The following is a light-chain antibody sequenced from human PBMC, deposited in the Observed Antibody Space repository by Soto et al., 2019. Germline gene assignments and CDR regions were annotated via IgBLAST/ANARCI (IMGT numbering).Light chain of an antibody. J-gene: IGLJ1*01. CDR2: SSD. CDR3: AAWDASLKGYV. CDR1: SSNIGSNT. Sequence: QSVLTQPPSTSGPPGQRVTISCSGSSSNIGSNTVDWYRQLPGTAPKLLINSSDQRPSGVPDRFSGSKSGTSASLAISGLQSEDEAEYYCAAWDASLKGYVFGTGTKVIVL. V-gene: IGLV1-44*01.